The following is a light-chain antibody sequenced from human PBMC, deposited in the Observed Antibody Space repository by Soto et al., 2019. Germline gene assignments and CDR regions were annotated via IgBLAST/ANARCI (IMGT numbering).Light chain of an antibody. CDR3: QHYNSYSEA. V-gene: IGKV1-5*03. CDR2: KAS. J-gene: IGKJ1*01. Sequence: ENRMTQSPSALSGSVGDRVTITCWASQTISSWLAWYQQKPGKAPKLLIYKASTLKSGVPSRFSGSGSGTEFTLTISSLQPDDFATYYCQHYNSYSEAFGQGTKVDIK. CDR1: QTISSW.